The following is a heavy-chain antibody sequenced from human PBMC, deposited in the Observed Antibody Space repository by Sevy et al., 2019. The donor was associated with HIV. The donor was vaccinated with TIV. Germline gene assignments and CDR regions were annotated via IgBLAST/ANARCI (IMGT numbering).Heavy chain of an antibody. CDR3: ARGPPDGSYDYFDY. CDR2: VSGSSNYI. Sequence: GGSLRLSCAASGSTFITYNMNWVRQAPGKGLEWVSSVSGSSNYIYYAESLKGRFITSRDNAKNTLYLQINSLRADDTAVYYCARGPPDGSYDYFDYWGQGTLVTVSS. D-gene: IGHD1-26*01. V-gene: IGHV3-21*06. CDR1: GSTFITYN. J-gene: IGHJ4*02.